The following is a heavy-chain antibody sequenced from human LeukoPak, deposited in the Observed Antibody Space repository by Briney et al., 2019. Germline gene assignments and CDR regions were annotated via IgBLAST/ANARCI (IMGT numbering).Heavy chain of an antibody. J-gene: IGHJ4*02. CDR1: GGSISSYY. CDR2: IYYSGST. CDR3: ARGPYGDPTSY. Sequence: PSETLSLTCTVSGGSISSYYWGWIRQPPGKGLEWIGSIYYSGSTYYNPSLKSRVTISVDTSKNQFSLKLSSVTAADTAVYYCARGPYGDPTSYWGQGTLVTVSS. V-gene: IGHV4-39*01. D-gene: IGHD4-17*01.